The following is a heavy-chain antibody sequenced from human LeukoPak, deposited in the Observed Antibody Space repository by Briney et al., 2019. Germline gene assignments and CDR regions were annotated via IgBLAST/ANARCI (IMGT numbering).Heavy chain of an antibody. CDR3: ASYYYGSGSYEYYFDY. J-gene: IGHJ4*02. Sequence: SVKLSCKASGGTFSSYAISWVRQAPGQGLEWMGGIIPIFGTANYAQKFQGRVTITADKSTSTAYMELSSLRSEDTAVYYCASYYYGSGSYEYYFDYWGQGTLVTVSS. D-gene: IGHD3-10*01. CDR1: GGTFSSYA. CDR2: IIPIFGTA. V-gene: IGHV1-69*06.